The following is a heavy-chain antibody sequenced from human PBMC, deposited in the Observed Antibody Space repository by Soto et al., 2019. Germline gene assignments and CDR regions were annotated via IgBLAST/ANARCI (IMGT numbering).Heavy chain of an antibody. CDR3: APPACAANWCSPSHNLDH. D-gene: IGHD2-8*02. V-gene: IGHV1-69*09. CDR2: INPLSGIP. CDR1: GGTFVRHV. Sequence: QVQLVQSGAEVKKPESSVKVSCKTSGGTFVRHVISWVRQAPGQGPEWMGKINPLSGIPNYAQKFQDRVTFTADTDSSTAYMELSSLRSDDTAVYYCAPPACAANWCSPSHNLDHWGQGTLVTVSS. J-gene: IGHJ4*02.